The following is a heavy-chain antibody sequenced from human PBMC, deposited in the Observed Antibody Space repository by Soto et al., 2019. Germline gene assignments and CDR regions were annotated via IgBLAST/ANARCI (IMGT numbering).Heavy chain of an antibody. J-gene: IGHJ4*02. CDR3: ARDSLGSAD. CDR2: IYYSGST. D-gene: IGHD7-27*01. V-gene: IGHV4-30-4*01. CDR1: GGSISSVDYY. Sequence: HVQLQESGPGLLKPSQTLSLTCTVSGGSISSVDYYWSWIRQPPGKALEWMGYIYYSGSTDYNSSLKSRVTISIDMSKNQFSLNLFSVTAADTAIYYCARDSLGSADWGQGTLVTVSS.